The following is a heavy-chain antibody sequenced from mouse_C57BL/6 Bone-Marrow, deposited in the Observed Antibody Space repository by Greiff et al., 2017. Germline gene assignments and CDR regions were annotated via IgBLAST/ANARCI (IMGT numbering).Heavy chain of an antibody. V-gene: IGHV5-6*02. CDR3: ARLDSSGYVGGWFAY. D-gene: IGHD3-2*02. CDR1: GFTFSSYG. Sequence: DVKLVESGGDLVKPGGSLKLSCAASGFTFSSYGMSWVRQTPDKRLEWVATISSGGSYTYYPDSVKGRFTISRDNAKNTLYLQMSSLKSEDTAMYYCARLDSSGYVGGWFAYWGQGTLVTVSA. J-gene: IGHJ3*01. CDR2: ISSGGSYT.